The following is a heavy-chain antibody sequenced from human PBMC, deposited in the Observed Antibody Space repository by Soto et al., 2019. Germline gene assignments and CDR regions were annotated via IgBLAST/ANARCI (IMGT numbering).Heavy chain of an antibody. CDR2: ITGSAGST. V-gene: IGHV3-23*01. Sequence: EVQLLESGGGLVQPGGSLRLSCAASGFTFSSYGMSWVRQAPGKGLEWVSSITGSAGSTYYADSVKGRVTISRANSKNTLYLPMNSLRAEDAAVYYCAKDRNRWLRFDLGYWGQGTLVTVSS. CDR1: GFTFSSYG. J-gene: IGHJ4*02. D-gene: IGHD5-12*01. CDR3: AKDRNRWLRFDLGY.